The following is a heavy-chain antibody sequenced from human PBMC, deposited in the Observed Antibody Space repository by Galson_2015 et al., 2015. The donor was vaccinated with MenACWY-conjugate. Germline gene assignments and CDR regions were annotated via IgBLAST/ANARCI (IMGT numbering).Heavy chain of an antibody. CDR3: AKGMGPNFRVVNGHFDY. CDR1: GFTFSSYG. V-gene: IGHV3-30*18. D-gene: IGHD3-3*01. CDR2: ISYDGSNK. Sequence: SLRLSCAASGFTFSSYGMHWVRQAPGKGLEWVAVISYDGSNKYYADSVKGRFTISRDNSKNTLYLQMNSLRAEDTAVYYCAKGMGPNFRVVNGHFDYWGQGTLVTVSS. J-gene: IGHJ4*02.